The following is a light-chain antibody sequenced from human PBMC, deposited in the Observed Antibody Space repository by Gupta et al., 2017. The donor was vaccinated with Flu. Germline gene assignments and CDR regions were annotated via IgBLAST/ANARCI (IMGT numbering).Light chain of an antibody. CDR2: LVS. V-gene: IGKV2-30*01. Sequence: DVVMTQSPLSLPVSIGQPALISCRSSQSLVYSDGNTVVHWFQQRPGQSPRRLIYLVSHRDSGVPDRFSGSGSGTDFTLKISRVEAEDVGVYFCMQGAHWPWAFGQGTKVEIK. CDR1: QSLVYSDGNTV. J-gene: IGKJ1*01. CDR3: MQGAHWPWA.